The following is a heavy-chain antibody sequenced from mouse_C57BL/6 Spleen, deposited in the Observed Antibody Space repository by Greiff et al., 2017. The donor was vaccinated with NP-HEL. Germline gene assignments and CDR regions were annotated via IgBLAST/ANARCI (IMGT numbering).Heavy chain of an antibody. CDR2: ILPGSGST. D-gene: IGHD2-3*01. V-gene: IGHV1-9*01. CDR3: ARWGISYDGYYVDY. J-gene: IGHJ2*01. Sequence: VQLQQSGAELMKPGASVKLSCKATGYTFTGYWIEWVKQRPGHGLEWIGEILPGSGSTNYNEKFKGKATFTAVTSSNTAYMQLSSLTTEDSAIYYWARWGISYDGYYVDYWGQGTTLTVSS. CDR1: GYTFTGYW.